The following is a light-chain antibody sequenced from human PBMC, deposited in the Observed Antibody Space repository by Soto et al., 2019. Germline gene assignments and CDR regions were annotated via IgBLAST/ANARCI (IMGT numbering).Light chain of an antibody. Sequence: QSVLTQPPSVSGAPGQRVTISCTASSSNIGAGYDVHWYQHLPGTAPKLLIYGNTNRPSGVPDRFSGSRSGTTASLAITGLRPYDEADYHCQSSDTRLSGYVFATGTKVTVL. J-gene: IGLJ1*01. CDR3: QSSDTRLSGYV. V-gene: IGLV1-40*01. CDR1: SSNIGAGYD. CDR2: GNT.